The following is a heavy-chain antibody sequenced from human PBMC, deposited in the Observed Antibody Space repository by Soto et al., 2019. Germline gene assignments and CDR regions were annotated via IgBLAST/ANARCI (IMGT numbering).Heavy chain of an antibody. Sequence: SETLSLTCTVSGGSISSGDYYWSWIRQPPGKGLEWIGYIYYSGSTYHNPSLKSRVTISVDTSKNQFSLKLSSVTAADTAVYYCAREYSSSNYGMDVWGQGTTVTVSS. V-gene: IGHV4-30-4*01. CDR3: AREYSSSNYGMDV. J-gene: IGHJ6*02. CDR1: GGSISSGDYY. D-gene: IGHD6-6*01. CDR2: IYYSGST.